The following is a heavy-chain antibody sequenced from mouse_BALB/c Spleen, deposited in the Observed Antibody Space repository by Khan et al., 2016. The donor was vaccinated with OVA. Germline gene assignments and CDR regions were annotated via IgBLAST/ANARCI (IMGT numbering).Heavy chain of an antibody. CDR1: GYTFTDYY. CDR2: ISPGSGDT. J-gene: IGHJ3*01. Sequence: QVQLKQSGAELARPGASVKLSCKASGYTFTDYYINWVKQRTGQGLEWIGEISPGSGDTYYNETFKGKATLTAGKSSSKAYMQLSSLTSEASAVYVCARRNYFGYTFAYWGQGTLVTVSA. CDR3: ARRNYFGYTFAY. D-gene: IGHD1-2*01. V-gene: IGHV1-77*01.